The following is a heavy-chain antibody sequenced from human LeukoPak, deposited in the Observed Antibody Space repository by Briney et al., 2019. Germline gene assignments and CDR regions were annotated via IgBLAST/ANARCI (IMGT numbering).Heavy chain of an antibody. Sequence: PSETLSLTCTVSGGSISSGSYYWSWIRQPAGKGLEWIGRIYTSGSTSYNPSLKSRATISVDTSKNQFSLKLSSVTAADTAVYYCARGTWRYYFDYWGQGALVTVSS. V-gene: IGHV4-61*02. CDR1: GGSISSGSYY. D-gene: IGHD3-3*01. J-gene: IGHJ4*02. CDR2: IYTSGST. CDR3: ARGTWRYYFDY.